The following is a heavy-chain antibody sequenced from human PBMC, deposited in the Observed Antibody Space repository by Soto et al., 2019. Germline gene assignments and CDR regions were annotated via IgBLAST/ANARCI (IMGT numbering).Heavy chain of an antibody. J-gene: IGHJ4*02. CDR3: AKSRYSDSSGDFYDY. Sequence: GSLRLSCAASGFTFSSYAMSWVRQAPGKGLEWVSVISGSVGTTYYADSVKGRFTISRDNSNNTLFLQMNSLRAEDTAVYYCAKSRYSDSSGDFYDYWGQGTLVTVSS. D-gene: IGHD3-22*01. V-gene: IGHV3-23*01. CDR2: ISGSVGTT. CDR1: GFTFSSYA.